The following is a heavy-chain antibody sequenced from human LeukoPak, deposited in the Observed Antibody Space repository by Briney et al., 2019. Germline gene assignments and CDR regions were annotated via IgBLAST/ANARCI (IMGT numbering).Heavy chain of an antibody. V-gene: IGHV4-39*01. CDR1: GGSISSSSYY. D-gene: IGHD1-14*01. CDR3: ARRNRGRKDYFDY. CDR2: IYYSGST. J-gene: IGHJ4*02. Sequence: SETLSLTCTVSGGSISSSSYYWGWIRQPPGKGLEWIGSIYYSGSTYYNPSLESRVTISVDTSKNQFSLKLSPVTAADTAVYYCARRNRGRKDYFDYWGQGTLVTVSS.